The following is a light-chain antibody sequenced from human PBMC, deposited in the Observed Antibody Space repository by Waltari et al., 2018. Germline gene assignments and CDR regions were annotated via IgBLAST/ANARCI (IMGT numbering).Light chain of an antibody. J-gene: IGLJ2*01. CDR1: SGDIGTYNL. Sequence: QSALTQPASVSGSPGQSITISCTGSSGDIGTYNLVSWYQQHPGNAPLLFIHDATKPPSAIFFPFSGSKSCNTGFLTISWLPAEDEADYFCGSYAGGTSWVVGGGNQVTVL. V-gene: IGLV2-23*01. CDR3: GSYAGGTSWV. CDR2: DAT.